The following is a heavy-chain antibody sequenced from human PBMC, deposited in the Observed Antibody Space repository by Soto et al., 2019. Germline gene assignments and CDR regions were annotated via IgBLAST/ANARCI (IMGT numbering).Heavy chain of an antibody. V-gene: IGHV1-8*02. CDR2: INADNGNT. CDR1: GYTFTSYA. CDR3: ARGRPTRGDDY. Sequence: ASVKVSCKASGYTFTSYAMHWVRQAPGQRLEWMGWINADNGNTAYAQKFQGRVTMTRNTSITTAYMELSSLRSEDTAVYYCARGRPTRGDDYWGQGALVTVSS. J-gene: IGHJ4*02. D-gene: IGHD2-15*01.